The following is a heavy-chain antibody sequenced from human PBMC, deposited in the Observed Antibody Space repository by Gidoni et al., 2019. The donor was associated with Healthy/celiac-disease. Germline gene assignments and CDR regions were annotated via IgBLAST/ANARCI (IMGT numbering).Heavy chain of an antibody. CDR2: ISSSGSTI. CDR1: GFTFSDYY. Sequence: QVQLVESVGGLLQPGGSLRLSCAASGFTFSDYYMSWIRQAPGKGLGWVSYISSSGSTIYDADSGKGRFTSSRDNAKNSLYLQMNSLRAEDTAVYYCARDADLGFDPWGQGTLVTVSS. V-gene: IGHV3-11*01. J-gene: IGHJ5*02. CDR3: ARDADLGFDP.